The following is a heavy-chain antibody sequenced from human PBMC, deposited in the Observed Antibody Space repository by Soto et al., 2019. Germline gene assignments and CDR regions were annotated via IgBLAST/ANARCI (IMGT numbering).Heavy chain of an antibody. Sequence: PTGTLSPACTVSLGSASSGSYYCGWVRQPPGKGLEWIGYIDNSGSTNYIPPLKGRVTISVDTSKNHFSLRMSSVSAADTAVYYCARESDTGSYYFDYWGRGTLVTVS. J-gene: IGHJ4*02. V-gene: IGHV4-61*03. D-gene: IGHD3-10*01. CDR2: IDNSGST. CDR1: LGSASSGSYY. CDR3: ARESDTGSYYFDY.